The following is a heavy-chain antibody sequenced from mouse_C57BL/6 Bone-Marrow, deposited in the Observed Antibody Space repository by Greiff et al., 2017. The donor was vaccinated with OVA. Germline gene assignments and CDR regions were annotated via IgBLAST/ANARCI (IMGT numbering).Heavy chain of an antibody. CDR3: ARGYGNYFFDY. CDR1: GFTFSDYY. D-gene: IGHD2-1*01. CDR2: ISNGGGST. J-gene: IGHJ2*01. V-gene: IGHV5-12*01. Sequence: EVQRVESGGGLVQPGGSLKLSCAASGFTFSDYYMYWVRQTPEKRLEWVAYISNGGGSTYYPDTVKGRFTISRDNAKNTLYLQMSRLKSEDTAMYYCARGYGNYFFDYWGQGTTLSVSS.